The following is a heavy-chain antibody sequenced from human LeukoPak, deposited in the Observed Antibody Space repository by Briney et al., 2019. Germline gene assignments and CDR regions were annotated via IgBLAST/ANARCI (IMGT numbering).Heavy chain of an antibody. J-gene: IGHJ3*02. Sequence: QPGGSLRLSCAASGFTFSDYNMKWVRQAPGKGLEWVSSISSSSSYIYYADSVKGRFTISRDNAKNSLYLQMNSLRAEDTAVYYCAHLPYQLPRGYAFDIWGQGTMVTVSS. CDR1: GFTFSDYN. V-gene: IGHV3-21*01. CDR3: AHLPYQLPRGYAFDI. CDR2: ISSSSSYI. D-gene: IGHD2-2*01.